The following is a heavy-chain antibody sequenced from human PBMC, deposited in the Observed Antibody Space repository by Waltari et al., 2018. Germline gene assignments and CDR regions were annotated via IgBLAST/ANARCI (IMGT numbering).Heavy chain of an antibody. CDR3: VREMQRMFDY. Sequence: EVQLVESGGGLVQPGGSLRLSCATSGFTFSNYDINWVRQAPGKGLEWVSYSSSSGSAVYHADSVRGRFTISRDNAKNSLYLDMNSLRAEDTAVYFCVREMQRMFDYWGQGTLVTVSS. CDR1: GFTFSNYD. CDR2: SSSSGSAV. J-gene: IGHJ4*02. V-gene: IGHV3-48*03.